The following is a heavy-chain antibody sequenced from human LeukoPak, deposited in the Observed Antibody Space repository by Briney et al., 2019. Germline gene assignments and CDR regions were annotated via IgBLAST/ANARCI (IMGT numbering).Heavy chain of an antibody. Sequence: GGSLRLSCAASGFTFSDYYMSWVRQAPGKGLEWVSAISGSGGSTYYADSVKGRFTISRDNSKNTLYLQMNSLRAEDTAVYYCAKDLPNYGDYVSVFDYWGQGTLVTVSS. J-gene: IGHJ4*02. CDR1: GFTFSDYY. CDR2: ISGSGGST. CDR3: AKDLPNYGDYVSVFDY. D-gene: IGHD4-17*01. V-gene: IGHV3-23*01.